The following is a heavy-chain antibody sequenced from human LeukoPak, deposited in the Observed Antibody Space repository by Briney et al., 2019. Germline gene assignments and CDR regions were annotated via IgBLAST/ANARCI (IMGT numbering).Heavy chain of an antibody. Sequence: TGGSLRLSCSASGFAFGDYAMSWFRQAPGKGLGWVANIKQDGRAKYYVDSVKGRFTISRDNAKNSLYLQMNSLRAEDTAVYYCATFGVQQLGNFDYWGQGTLVTVSS. D-gene: IGHD6-13*01. CDR1: GFAFGDYA. V-gene: IGHV3-7*01. CDR2: IKQDGRAK. CDR3: ATFGVQQLGNFDY. J-gene: IGHJ4*02.